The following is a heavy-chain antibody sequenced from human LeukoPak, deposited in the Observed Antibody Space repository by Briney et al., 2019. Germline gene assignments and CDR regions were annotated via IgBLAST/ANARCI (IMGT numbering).Heavy chain of an antibody. CDR2: IYYSGST. D-gene: IGHD3-10*01. J-gene: IGHJ5*02. CDR3: ARAAYGSTRFDP. CDR1: GGSISSGGYY. V-gene: IGHV4-31*03. Sequence: SETLSLTCTVSGGSISSGGYYWSWIRQHPGKGLEWIGYIYYSGSTYYNPSLKSRVTISVDTSKNQFSLKLSSVTAADTAVYYCARAAYGSTRFDPWGRGTLVTVSS.